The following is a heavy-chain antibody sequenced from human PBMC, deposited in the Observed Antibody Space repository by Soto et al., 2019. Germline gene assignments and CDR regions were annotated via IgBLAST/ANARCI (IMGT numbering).Heavy chain of an antibody. J-gene: IGHJ6*02. CDR1: GFTCSNHG. V-gene: IGHV3-30*03. CDR3: ARVLCCGDCYCLGYYYYGMDV. D-gene: IGHD2-21*02. CDR2: ISYDGSNK. Sequence: GGSLRLSCAACGFTCSNHGVHWVRQATEKGLEWVAVISYDGSNKYYTDSVKGRFTISRDNAKNSLYLQMNSLRDEDTAVYYCARVLCCGDCYCLGYYYYGMDVWGQGTTVTVSS.